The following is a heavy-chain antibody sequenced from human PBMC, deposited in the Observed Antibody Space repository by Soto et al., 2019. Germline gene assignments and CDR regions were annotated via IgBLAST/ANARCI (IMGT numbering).Heavy chain of an antibody. D-gene: IGHD3-10*01. CDR1: GGSISSYY. V-gene: IGHV4-59*01. CDR2: IYYSGST. J-gene: IGHJ4*02. CDR3: TRTYGRNFDY. Sequence: SETLSLTCTVSGGSISSYYWSWIRQPPGKGLEWIGYIYYSGSTNYNPSLKSRVTISVDTSKNQFSLKLSSVTAADTALYYCTRTYGRNFDYWGQGTLVTVSS.